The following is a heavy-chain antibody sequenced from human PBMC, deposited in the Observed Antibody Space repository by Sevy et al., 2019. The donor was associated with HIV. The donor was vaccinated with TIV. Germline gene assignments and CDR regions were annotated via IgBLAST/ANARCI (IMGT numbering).Heavy chain of an antibody. Sequence: GGSLRLSCAASGFTFSSYAMSWVRQAPGKGLEWVSAISGSGGSTYYADSVKGRFTISRDNSKNTLYLQMNSLRAEDTAVYYCAKDHFWGRGTMSLDAFDIWGQGTMVTVSS. D-gene: IGHD3-10*02. CDR2: ISGSGGST. V-gene: IGHV3-23*01. J-gene: IGHJ3*02. CDR1: GFTFSSYA. CDR3: AKDHFWGRGTMSLDAFDI.